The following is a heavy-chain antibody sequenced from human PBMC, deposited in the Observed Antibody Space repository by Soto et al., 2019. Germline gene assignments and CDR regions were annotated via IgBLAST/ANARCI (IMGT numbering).Heavy chain of an antibody. CDR1: GYTFTGYY. J-gene: IGHJ6*02. CDR3: ARARPEDYTPLIYYYGMDV. D-gene: IGHD4-4*01. CDR2: INPNSGGT. Sequence: GASVKVSCKASGYTFTGYYMHWVRQAPGQGLEWMGWINPNSGGTNYAQKFQGRVTMTRDTSISTAYMEPSRLRSDDTAVYYCARARPEDYTPLIYYYGMDVWGQGTTVTVSS. V-gene: IGHV1-2*02.